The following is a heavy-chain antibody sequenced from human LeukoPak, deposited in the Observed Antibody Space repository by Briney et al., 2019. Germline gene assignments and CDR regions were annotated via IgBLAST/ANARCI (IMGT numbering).Heavy chain of an antibody. CDR1: GFTVSSNY. J-gene: IGHJ3*02. V-gene: IGHV3-66*02. D-gene: IGHD2-21*01. Sequence: GGSLRLSCAASGFTVSSNYMSWVRQAPGQGLEWVSVIYSGGSTYYADFVKGRFTISRDNSKNTLYLQMNSLRAEDTAVYYCAREGRGIAWSAFDIWGQGTMVTVSS. CDR2: IYSGGST. CDR3: AREGRGIAWSAFDI.